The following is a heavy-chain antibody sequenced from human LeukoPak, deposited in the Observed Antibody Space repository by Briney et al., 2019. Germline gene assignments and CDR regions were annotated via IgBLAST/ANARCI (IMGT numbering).Heavy chain of an antibody. D-gene: IGHD3-22*01. Sequence: SETLSLTCTVSGGSISSYYWSWIRQPPGKGLEWIGYIYYSGSTNYNPSLKSRVTISVDTSKNQFSLKLSSVTAADTAVYYCARISRDNTGYDSSGYPYYFDYWGQGTLVTVSS. V-gene: IGHV4-59*01. CDR2: IYYSGST. J-gene: IGHJ4*02. CDR3: ARISRDNTGYDSSGYPYYFDY. CDR1: GGSISSYY.